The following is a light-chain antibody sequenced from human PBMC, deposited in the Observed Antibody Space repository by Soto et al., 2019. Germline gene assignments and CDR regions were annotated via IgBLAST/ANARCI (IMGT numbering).Light chain of an antibody. J-gene: IGKJ1*01. CDR1: QSISTW. CDR3: QHYNSYSEA. CDR2: HAS. Sequence: DIQMTQSPLTLSASVGERVTITCRAGQSISTWLAWYQQKPGTAPKVLIYHASNLQSGVPSRFSGSGSGTEFTLTISSLQPDDFATYYCQHYNSYSEAFGQGTKVEIK. V-gene: IGKV1-5*01.